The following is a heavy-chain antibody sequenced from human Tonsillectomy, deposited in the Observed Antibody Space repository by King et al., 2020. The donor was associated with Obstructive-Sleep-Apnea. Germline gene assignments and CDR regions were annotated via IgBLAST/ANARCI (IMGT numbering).Heavy chain of an antibody. Sequence: VQLVQSGAEVKKPGASVKVSCKASGYTFTSYGISWVLQAPGKGREWMGWISAYNVNTNYAQKLQGIVTMTTDTSTSTAYMELRSLRSDATAVSYCAREKEDSSSWNPWGQGTLVTVSS. CDR1: GYTFTSYG. V-gene: IGHV1-18*01. CDR3: AREKEDSSSWNP. CDR2: ISAYNVNT. J-gene: IGHJ5*02. D-gene: IGHD6-13*01.